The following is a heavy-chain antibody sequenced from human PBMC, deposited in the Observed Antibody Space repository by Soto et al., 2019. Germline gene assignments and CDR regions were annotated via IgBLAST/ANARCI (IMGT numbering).Heavy chain of an antibody. J-gene: IGHJ4*02. CDR2: INVGNGET. CDR3: ARDSMAAPGAYYED. D-gene: IGHD6-13*01. Sequence: QVRLVQSGAEVKKPGASVRVSCKTSGYTFISYAIHWVRQAPGQRLEWMGWINVGNGETKYSQRFQGRVTITRDTSATTAYMDLSSLRSEDTAMYFCARDSMAAPGAYYEDWGQGTLVTVSS. CDR1: GYTFISYA. V-gene: IGHV1-3*01.